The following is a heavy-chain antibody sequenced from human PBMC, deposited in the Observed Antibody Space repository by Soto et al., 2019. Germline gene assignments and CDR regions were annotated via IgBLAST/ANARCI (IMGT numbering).Heavy chain of an antibody. Sequence: EVQLVETGGGLIQPGGSLRLSCLASGFSVTTNSIIWVRQPPGKGLEWVSTTFTGGSTHYADSVKGRFSISRDNSKNTVYLQMTNLRVEDTAVYYCAKKPPISIQGWAFGMDVWGQGTTVSVSS. CDR2: TFTGGST. J-gene: IGHJ6*02. CDR1: GFSVTTNS. D-gene: IGHD1-26*01. CDR3: AKKPPISIQGWAFGMDV. V-gene: IGHV3-53*02.